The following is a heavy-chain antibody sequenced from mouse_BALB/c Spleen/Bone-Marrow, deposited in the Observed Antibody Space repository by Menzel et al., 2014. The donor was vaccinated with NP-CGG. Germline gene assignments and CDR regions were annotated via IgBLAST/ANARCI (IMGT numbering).Heavy chain of an antibody. CDR2: INPSSGGT. CDR1: GYTFTSYF. CDR3: TRSGPGFAY. Sequence: VKLVESGAELVKPGASVRLSCKASGYTFTSYFLYWVKQRPGQGLEWIGEINPSSGGTNFNEKFKSKATLTIDKSSSTVYMQLSNLTSEDSAVYYCTRSGPGFAYWGQGTLVTVSA. J-gene: IGHJ3*01. V-gene: IGHV1S81*02.